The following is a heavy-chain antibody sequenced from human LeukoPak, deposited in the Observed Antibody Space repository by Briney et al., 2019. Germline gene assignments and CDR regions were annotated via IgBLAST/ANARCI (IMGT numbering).Heavy chain of an antibody. CDR3: TTEAYSSGSPGGYFDY. Sequence: PGGSLRLSCAASGFTFSDAWMSWVRQAPGKGLEWVGRIKSKRGGGTTDYAAPVKGRFTISRDDSKNTLSLQMNSLKTEDTAVYYCTTEAYSSGSPGGYFDYWGQGTLVTVSS. J-gene: IGHJ4*02. CDR2: IKSKRGGGTT. CDR1: GFTFSDAW. V-gene: IGHV3-15*01. D-gene: IGHD6-19*01.